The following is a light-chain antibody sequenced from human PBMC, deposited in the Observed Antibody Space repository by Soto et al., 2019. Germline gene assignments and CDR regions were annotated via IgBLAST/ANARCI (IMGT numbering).Light chain of an antibody. V-gene: IGLV1-44*01. CDR2: NNN. CDR1: SSNIGTDT. Sequence: QSVLTQPRSASGTPGQRVTISCSGSSSNIGTDTVNWYQQLPGTAPKLLISNNNRRPSGVPDRFSGYKSGTSASLAISGLQSEDEADYYCAAWDDSLNGRVFGGGTKLTVL. J-gene: IGLJ2*01. CDR3: AAWDDSLNGRV.